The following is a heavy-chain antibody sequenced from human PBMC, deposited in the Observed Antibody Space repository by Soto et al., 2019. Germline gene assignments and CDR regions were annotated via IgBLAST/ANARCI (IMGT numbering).Heavy chain of an antibody. J-gene: IGHJ4*02. V-gene: IGHV3-23*01. Sequence: GGSLRLSCAASGFTFSSYAMSWVRQAPGKGLEWVSAISGSGGSTYYADSVKGRFTISRDNSKNTLYLQMNSLRAEDTAVYYCAKDAYDFWSGYSRPPFDYWGQGTLVTVSS. CDR1: GFTFSSYA. CDR2: ISGSGGST. D-gene: IGHD3-3*01. CDR3: AKDAYDFWSGYSRPPFDY.